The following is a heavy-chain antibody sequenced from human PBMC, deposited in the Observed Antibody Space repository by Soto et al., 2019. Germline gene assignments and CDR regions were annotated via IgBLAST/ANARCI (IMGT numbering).Heavy chain of an antibody. J-gene: IGHJ6*02. D-gene: IGHD5-18*01. CDR3: ARDNTSGYSYGPQSYYYYYGMDV. CDR1: GGTFSSYA. Sequence: SVKVSCKASGGTFSSYAISWVRQAPGQGLEWMGGIIPIFGTANYAQKFRGRVTITADKSTSTAYMELSSLRSEDTAVYYCARDNTSGYSYGPQSYYYYYGMDVWGQGTTVTVSS. CDR2: IIPIFGTA. V-gene: IGHV1-69*06.